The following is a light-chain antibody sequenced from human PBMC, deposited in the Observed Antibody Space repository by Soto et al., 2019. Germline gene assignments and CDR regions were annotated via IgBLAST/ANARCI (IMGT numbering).Light chain of an antibody. J-gene: IGLJ1*01. CDR2: EVT. Sequence: QSALTQPASVSGSPGQSITISCTGTSSDVGGFDIVSWFQRRPGKAPRLIIYEVTNRPSGISDRFSGSKSGNTASLTISGLQAEDEADYFCSSYIKTTTLYVFGSGTKLTVL. CDR3: SSYIKTTTLYV. CDR1: SSDVGGFDI. V-gene: IGLV2-14*01.